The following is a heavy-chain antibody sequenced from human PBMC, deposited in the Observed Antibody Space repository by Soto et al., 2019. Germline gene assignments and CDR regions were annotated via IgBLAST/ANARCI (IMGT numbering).Heavy chain of an antibody. CDR3: ARWGGLSWSGAGCCKKPFDY. D-gene: IGHD2-15*01. Sequence: QVQLVQSGAEVKRPESSMKVSCKPSGGTFNNYAINWVRQAPGQGLEWMGAIIPISGTTKYAQKFQGRVTMTADKSPSTVYRELSSLRSEDTAVYYGARWGGLSWSGAGCCKKPFDYWGQGTLVTVSS. CDR2: IIPISGTT. J-gene: IGHJ4*02. V-gene: IGHV1-69*06. CDR1: GGTFNNYA.